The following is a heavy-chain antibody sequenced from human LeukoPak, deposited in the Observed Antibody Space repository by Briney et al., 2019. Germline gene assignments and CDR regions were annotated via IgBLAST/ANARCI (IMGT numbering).Heavy chain of an antibody. CDR2: ISYDGSNK. CDR3: ANDILTGYTVDY. V-gene: IGHV3-30*04. J-gene: IGHJ4*02. Sequence: GGSLRLSCAASGFTFSSYAMHWVRQAPGKGLEWVAVISYDGSNKYYADSVKGRFTISRDNSKNTLYLQMNSLRAEDTAVYYCANDILTGYTVDYWGQGTLVTVSS. D-gene: IGHD3-9*01. CDR1: GFTFSSYA.